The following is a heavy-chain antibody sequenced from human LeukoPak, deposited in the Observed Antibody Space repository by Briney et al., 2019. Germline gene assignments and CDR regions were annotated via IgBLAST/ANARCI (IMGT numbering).Heavy chain of an antibody. V-gene: IGHV3-23*01. J-gene: IGHJ4*02. D-gene: IGHD3-10*01. CDR3: AKASEYYGSGSYPIGGFY. Sequence: GGSLRLSCAASGFTFSSYAMSWVRQAPGKGLEWVSAISGSGGSTYYADSVKGRFTISRDNSKNTLYLQMNSLRAEDTAVYYCAKASEYYGSGSYPIGGFYWGQGTLVTVSS. CDR2: ISGSGGST. CDR1: GFTFSSYA.